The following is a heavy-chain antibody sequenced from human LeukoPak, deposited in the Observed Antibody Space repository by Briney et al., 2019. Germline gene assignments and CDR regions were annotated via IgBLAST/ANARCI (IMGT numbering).Heavy chain of an antibody. J-gene: IGHJ4*02. V-gene: IGHV3-23*01. CDR2: ISGSGGST. D-gene: IGHD3-10*01. CDR1: GLTFSSYG. CDR3: AKQPYYYGSGPFDY. Sequence: GGTLRLSCAASGLTFSSYGMSWVRQAPGKGLEWVSAISGSGGSTYYADSVKGRFTISRDNSKNTLYLQMNSLRAEDTAVYYCAKQPYYYGSGPFDYWGQGTLVTVSS.